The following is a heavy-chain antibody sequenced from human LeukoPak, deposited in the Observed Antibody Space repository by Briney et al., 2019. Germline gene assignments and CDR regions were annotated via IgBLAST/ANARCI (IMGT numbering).Heavy chain of an antibody. J-gene: IGHJ4*02. V-gene: IGHV1-46*04. D-gene: IGHD2-8*02. Sequence: ASVKVSCKASGYTFTSYDINWVRQATGQGLEWVGIINPRDGGISYAQRLQGRITVTMDTSTSTVYMELSSLRSEDTAVYYCFTGGPDYWGQGTLVTVSS. CDR2: INPRDGGI. CDR1: GYTFTSYD. CDR3: FTGGPDY.